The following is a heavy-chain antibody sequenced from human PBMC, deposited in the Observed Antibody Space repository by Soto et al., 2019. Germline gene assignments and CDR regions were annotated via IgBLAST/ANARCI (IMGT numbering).Heavy chain of an antibody. CDR3: ARASTVDIVVVVAPPIIDY. V-gene: IGHV3-30-3*01. CDR2: ISYDGSNK. CDR1: GFTFSSYA. D-gene: IGHD2-15*01. J-gene: IGHJ4*02. Sequence: QVQLVESGGGVVQPGRSLRLSCAASGFTFSSYAMHWVRQAPGKGLEWVAVISYDGSNKYYADSVKGRFTISRDNSKNTLYLQMSSLRAEDTAVYYCARASTVDIVVVVAPPIIDYWGQGTLVTVSS.